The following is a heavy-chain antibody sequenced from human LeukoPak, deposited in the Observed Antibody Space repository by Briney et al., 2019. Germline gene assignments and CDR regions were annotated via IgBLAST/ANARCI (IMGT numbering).Heavy chain of an antibody. CDR2: ISAYNGNT. D-gene: IGHD3-22*01. V-gene: IGHV1-18*01. Sequence: ASVNVSCKASGYTFTSYGISWVRQAPGQGLEWMGWISAYNGNTNYAQKLQGRVTMTTDTPTSTAYMELRSLRSDDTAVYYCARDYYDSSGYIPYWYFDLWGRGTLVTVSS. CDR1: GYTFTSYG. CDR3: ARDYYDSSGYIPYWYFDL. J-gene: IGHJ2*01.